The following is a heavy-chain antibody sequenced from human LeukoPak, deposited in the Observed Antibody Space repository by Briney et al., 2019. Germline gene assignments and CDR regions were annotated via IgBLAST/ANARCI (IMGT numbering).Heavy chain of an antibody. CDR3: ASFSWGSGSYNQEAIWSWFDP. CDR2: VNYSGNT. D-gene: IGHD3-10*01. V-gene: IGHV4-59*08. Sequence: SATLSLTCTVSGGSISSYYWSWIRQPPGKGLEWIGYVNYSGNTNYNPSLKSRVTISVDTSKNQFSLKLSSVTAADTAVYYCASFSWGSGSYNQEAIWSWFDPWGQGTLVIVSS. J-gene: IGHJ5*02. CDR1: GGSISSYY.